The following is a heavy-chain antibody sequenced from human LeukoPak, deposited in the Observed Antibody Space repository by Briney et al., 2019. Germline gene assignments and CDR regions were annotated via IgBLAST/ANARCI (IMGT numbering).Heavy chain of an antibody. CDR3: AKDTASTYYYDSSGNPFDY. J-gene: IGHJ4*02. D-gene: IGHD3-22*01. CDR2: ISGSGGST. V-gene: IGHV3-23*01. CDR1: GFTFSSYA. Sequence: PGGSLRLSCAASGFTFSSYAMGWVRQAPGKGLEWVSAISGSGGSTYYADSVKGRFTISRDNSKNTLYLQMNSLRAEDTAVYYCAKDTASTYYYDSSGNPFDYWGQGTLVTVSS.